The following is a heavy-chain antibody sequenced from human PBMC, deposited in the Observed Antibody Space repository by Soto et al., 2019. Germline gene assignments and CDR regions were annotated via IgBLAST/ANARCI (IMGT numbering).Heavy chain of an antibody. Sequence: SETLSLTCAVYGGSFSGYYWSWIRQPPGKGLEWIGEINHSGSTNYNPSLKSRVTISVDTSKNQFSLKLSSVTAADTAVYYCASGPMVRGVITLFDYWGQGTLVTVSS. D-gene: IGHD3-10*01. V-gene: IGHV4-34*01. CDR2: INHSGST. CDR3: ASGPMVRGVITLFDY. CDR1: GGSFSGYY. J-gene: IGHJ4*02.